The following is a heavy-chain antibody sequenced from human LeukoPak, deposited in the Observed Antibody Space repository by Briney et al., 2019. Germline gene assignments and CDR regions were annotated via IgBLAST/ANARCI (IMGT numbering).Heavy chain of an antibody. D-gene: IGHD3-9*01. CDR1: GGTFSSYA. Sequence: GASVKVSCKASGGTFSSYAISWVRQAPGQGLEWMGRIIPILGIANYAQKFQGRVTMTRNTSISTAYMELSSLRSEDTAVYYCARAPELRYFDWLLYPRGIHAFDIWGQGTMVTVSS. J-gene: IGHJ3*02. CDR3: ARAPELRYFDWLLYPRGIHAFDI. V-gene: IGHV1-69*04. CDR2: IIPILGIA.